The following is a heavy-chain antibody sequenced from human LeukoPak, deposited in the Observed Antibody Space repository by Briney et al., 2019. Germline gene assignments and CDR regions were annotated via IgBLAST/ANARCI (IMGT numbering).Heavy chain of an antibody. Sequence: GGSLTLSCTASGFTFSSYWMTWVRRAPGKGVEWVAKIKPDGSETYFGDSVMGRFSLSRDNAKSSLSLQMSSLRAEDTAVYYCVRGSPAWEKWGQGTLVTVSS. CDR1: GFTFSSYW. D-gene: IGHD1-26*01. CDR3: VRGSPAWEK. J-gene: IGHJ4*02. CDR2: IKPDGSET. V-gene: IGHV3-7*01.